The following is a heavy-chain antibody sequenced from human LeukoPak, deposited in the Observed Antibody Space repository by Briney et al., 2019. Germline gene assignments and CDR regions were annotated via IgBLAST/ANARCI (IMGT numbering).Heavy chain of an antibody. CDR1: GFTFSDYS. V-gene: IGHV3-48*04. CDR2: IGISSGNT. D-gene: IGHD1-1*01. Sequence: GGSLRLSRAASGFTFSDYSMNWVCQAPGKGLEWISWIGISSGNTKYADSVKGRFTISGDNAKNSLYLQMNSLRVEDTAVYYCARDHNYAFDNWGQGTLVTVSS. J-gene: IGHJ4*02. CDR3: ARDHNYAFDN.